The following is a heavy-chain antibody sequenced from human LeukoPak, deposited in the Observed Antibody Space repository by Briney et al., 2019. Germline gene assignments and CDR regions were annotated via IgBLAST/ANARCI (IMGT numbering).Heavy chain of an antibody. V-gene: IGHV4-4*07. CDR3: ARDVTGTTNAFDI. J-gene: IGHJ3*02. D-gene: IGHD1-20*01. CDR1: GTSITHYF. CDR2: ISTHGTT. Sequence: KASETLSLTCSVSGTSITHYFWSWIRQSAGQRLEWLGRISTHGTTTYNPSLNSRVTMSRDTSRSQVSLKLTSVTAADTAIYFCARDVTGTTNAFDIWGQGRMVTVSS.